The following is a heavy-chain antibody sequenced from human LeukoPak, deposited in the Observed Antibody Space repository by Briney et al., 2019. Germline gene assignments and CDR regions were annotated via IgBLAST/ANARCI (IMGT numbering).Heavy chain of an antibody. V-gene: IGHV3-30*02. CDR2: IRYDGSNK. CDR3: AKDRGRVDTAMFN. CDR1: GFTFSSYC. D-gene: IGHD5-18*01. J-gene: IGHJ4*02. Sequence: AGSLTLSCAVSGFTFSSYCMSWVRQPPGKGLEWVGFIRYDGSNKYYADSVKGRFTISRDNSKNTLYLKMNSVGAEDTAVYYCAKDRGRVDTAMFNWGQGTLVTVSS.